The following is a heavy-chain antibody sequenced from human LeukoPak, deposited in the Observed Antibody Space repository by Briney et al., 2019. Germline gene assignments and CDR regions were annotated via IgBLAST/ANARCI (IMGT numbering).Heavy chain of an antibody. CDR3: ARDQNSSGWYNY. CDR1: GFTFSNYA. J-gene: IGHJ4*02. V-gene: IGHV3-30*04. Sequence: GGSLRFSCSAFGFTFSNYAIHWVRQAPGKGLEWVTVISSDGFTTYYADSVKGRFTISRDNAKNSLYLQMNSLRAEDTAVYYCARDQNSSGWYNYWGQGTLVTVSS. D-gene: IGHD6-19*01. CDR2: ISSDGFTT.